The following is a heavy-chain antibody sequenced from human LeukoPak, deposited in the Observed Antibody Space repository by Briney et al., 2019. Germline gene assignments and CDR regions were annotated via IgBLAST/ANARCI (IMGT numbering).Heavy chain of an antibody. V-gene: IGHV4-30-4*08. CDR3: ARSYSIAAVFLDY. Sequence: PSETLSLTCTVSGGSISSGDYYWSWIRQPPGKGLEWIGYIYYSGSTYYNPSLKSRVTISVDTSKNQFSLKLSSVTAADTAVYYCARSYSIAAVFLDYWGQGTLVTVSS. CDR1: GGSISSGDYY. D-gene: IGHD6-13*01. J-gene: IGHJ4*02. CDR2: IYYSGST.